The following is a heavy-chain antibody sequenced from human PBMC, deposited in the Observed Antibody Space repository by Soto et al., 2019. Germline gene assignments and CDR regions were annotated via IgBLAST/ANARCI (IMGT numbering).Heavy chain of an antibody. Sequence: GSLQLTCAASGFTFSIYAMSWVRQAPGKGLEWVSAISGSGGSTYYADSVKGRFTISRDNSKNTLYLQMNSLRAEDTAVYYCAKDPDTTVFDYWGQGTLVIVYS. CDR2: ISGSGGST. V-gene: IGHV3-23*01. CDR3: AKDPDTTVFDY. J-gene: IGHJ4*02. CDR1: GFTFSIYA. D-gene: IGHD4-17*01.